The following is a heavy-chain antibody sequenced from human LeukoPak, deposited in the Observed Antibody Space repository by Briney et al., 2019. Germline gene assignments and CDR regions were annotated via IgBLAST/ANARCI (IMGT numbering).Heavy chain of an antibody. J-gene: IGHJ5*02. CDR3: ATSPTFDP. Sequence: GGSLRLSCAASGFTFSSYAMSWVRQAPGKGLEWVSAISGSGDNTYYADSVKGRFTISRDNSKNTLYLQMNNLRAEDTAVYYCATSPTFDPWGQGTLVTVSS. CDR1: GFTFSSYA. CDR2: ISGSGDNT. V-gene: IGHV3-23*01.